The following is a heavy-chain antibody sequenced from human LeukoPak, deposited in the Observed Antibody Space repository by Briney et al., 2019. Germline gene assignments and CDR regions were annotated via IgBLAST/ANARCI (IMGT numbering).Heavy chain of an antibody. J-gene: IGHJ1*01. Sequence: SQTLSLTCAVSGGSISSGGYSWSWIRQPPGKGLEWIGYIYHSGSTYYNPSLKSRVTISVDTSKNQFSLKLSSVTAEDTAVYYCARAVSGSYGLFQHWGQGTLVTVSS. CDR3: ARAVSGSYGLFQH. CDR1: GGSISSGGYS. CDR2: IYHSGST. D-gene: IGHD1-26*01. V-gene: IGHV4-30-2*01.